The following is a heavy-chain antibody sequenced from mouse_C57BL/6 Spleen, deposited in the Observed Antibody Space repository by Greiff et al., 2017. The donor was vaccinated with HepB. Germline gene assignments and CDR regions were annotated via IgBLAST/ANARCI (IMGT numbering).Heavy chain of an antibody. CDR1: GYTFTSYW. CDR3: SIYSNYGGAWFAY. V-gene: IGHV1-74*01. CDR2: IHPSDSDT. J-gene: IGHJ3*01. Sequence: QVQLQQPGAELVKPGASVKVSCKASGYTFTSYWMHWVKQRPGQGLEWIGRIHPSDSDTNYNQKFKGKATLTVDKSSSTAYMQLSSLTSEDSAVYYCSIYSNYGGAWFAYWGQGTLVTVSA. D-gene: IGHD2-5*01.